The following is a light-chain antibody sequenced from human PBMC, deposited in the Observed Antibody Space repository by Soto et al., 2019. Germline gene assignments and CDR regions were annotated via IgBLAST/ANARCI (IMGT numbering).Light chain of an antibody. Sequence: IVMAHSPDSLSLSLCEMATINCKSIQSFLYSPNNENYLAWYLQKPGQSPQLLIYLGSNRSSGVPDRFSGSGSGTDFTLKISRVEAEDVGVYYCMQALQTPQITFGQGTRLEIK. V-gene: IGKV2-28*01. CDR3: MQALQTPQIT. J-gene: IGKJ5*01. CDR1: QSFLYSPNNENY. CDR2: LGS.